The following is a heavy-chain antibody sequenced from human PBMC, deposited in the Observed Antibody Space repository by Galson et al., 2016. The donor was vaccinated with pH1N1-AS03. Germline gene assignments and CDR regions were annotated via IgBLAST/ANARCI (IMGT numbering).Heavy chain of an antibody. J-gene: IGHJ3*02. V-gene: IGHV1-69*13. CDR3: ARAPTYYFGLRAALDI. Sequence: SVKVSCKDSGGPFRSYAISWVRQAPGQGLEWMGGIMPIFVTTNYAHKFQGRVTVTADESTTTAYMELSSLRSEDTAVYYCARAPTYYFGLRAALDIWGQGTMVTVSS. CDR2: IMPIFVTT. D-gene: IGHD3-10*01. CDR1: GGPFRSYA.